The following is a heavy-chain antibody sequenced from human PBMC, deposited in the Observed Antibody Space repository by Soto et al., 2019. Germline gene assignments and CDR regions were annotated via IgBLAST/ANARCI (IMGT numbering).Heavy chain of an antibody. J-gene: IGHJ5*02. V-gene: IGHV4-4*09. CDR3: ARAYYDRSGYAVDP. CDR2: IYKGGSI. D-gene: IGHD3-22*01. Sequence: QVHLQESGPGLVKPSETLSLTCRVSGGSISNDYWTWIRQPPGKGLEWIGYIYKGGSINYNPSLNRRVTIPVDTSNNQFSMKLSSVTAADTAVYYCARAYYDRSGYAVDPWCQGTLVTVSS. CDR1: GGSISNDY.